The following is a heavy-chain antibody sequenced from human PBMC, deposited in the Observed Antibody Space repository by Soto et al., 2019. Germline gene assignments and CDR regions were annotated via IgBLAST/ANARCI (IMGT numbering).Heavy chain of an antibody. D-gene: IGHD6-19*01. V-gene: IGHV1-18*01. CDR1: GYTFTSYG. J-gene: IGHJ5*02. CDR2: ISAYNGNT. Sequence: QVQLVQSGAEVTKPGASVKVSCKASGYTFTSYGISWVRQAPGQGLEWMGWISAYNGNTNYAQKLQGRGTMTTDTSTSKAYMELRSLRSDDTAVYYCARDGSSGWYKRWFDPWGQGTLVTVSS. CDR3: ARDGSSGWYKRWFDP.